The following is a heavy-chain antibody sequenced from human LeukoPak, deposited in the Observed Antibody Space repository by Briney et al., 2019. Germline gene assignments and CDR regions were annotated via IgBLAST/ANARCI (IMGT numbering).Heavy chain of an antibody. Sequence: SETLSLTCTVSGGSINSYYWSWIRQPPGKGLEWIGYIYTSGSTNYNPSLKSRVTISVDTSKNQFSLKLSSVTAADTAVYYCARHKFSSGSWYFDYWGQGTLVTVSS. J-gene: IGHJ4*02. CDR2: IYTSGST. CDR1: GGSINSYY. V-gene: IGHV4-4*09. CDR3: ARHKFSSGSWYFDY. D-gene: IGHD6-19*01.